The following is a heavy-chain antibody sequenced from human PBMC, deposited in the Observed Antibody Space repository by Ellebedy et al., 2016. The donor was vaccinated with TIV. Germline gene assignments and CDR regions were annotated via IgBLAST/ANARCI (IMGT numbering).Heavy chain of an antibody. J-gene: IGHJ6*02. V-gene: IGHV6-1*01. CDR2: TYYRSKWYN. CDR3: ARAYIAVAGMARDYYGMDV. D-gene: IGHD6-19*01. Sequence: SQTLSLTCAISGDSVSSNSAAWNWIRQSPSRGLEWLGRTYYRSKWYNDYAVSVKSRITINPDTSKNQFSLQLNSVTPEDTAVYYCARAYIAVAGMARDYYGMDVWGQGTTVTVSS. CDR1: GDSVSSNSAA.